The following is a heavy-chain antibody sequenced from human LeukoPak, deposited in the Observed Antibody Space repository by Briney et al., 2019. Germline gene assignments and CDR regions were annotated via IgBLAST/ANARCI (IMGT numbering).Heavy chain of an antibody. Sequence: SETLSLTCTVSGGSISSDDWSWIRQPPGKGLEWVGNIYDSAITSQSPSLKNRVTISVDTSQNQFSLMLSSVTAADTAVYCARHSRDFYGSGSYFLNSTDVWGQGTTVTVS. CDR3: ARHSRDFYGSGSYFLNSTDV. CDR2: IYDSAIT. J-gene: IGHJ6*02. CDR1: GGSISSDD. V-gene: IGHV4-59*08. D-gene: IGHD3-10*01.